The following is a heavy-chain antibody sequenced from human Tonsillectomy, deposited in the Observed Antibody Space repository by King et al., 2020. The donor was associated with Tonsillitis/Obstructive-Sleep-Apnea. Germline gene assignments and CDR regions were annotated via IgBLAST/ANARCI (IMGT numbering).Heavy chain of an antibody. CDR2: INPNSGGT. Sequence: QLVQSGAEVKKPGASVKVSCKASGYTFTGYYMHWVRQAPGQGLEWMGWINPNSGGTNYAQKSQGWVTMTRDTSISTAYLELSRLRSDDTAVYYCARGGGSTRPFWSGYKNWFDPWGQGTLVTVSS. V-gene: IGHV1-2*04. CDR3: ARGGGSTRPFWSGYKNWFDP. J-gene: IGHJ5*02. CDR1: GYTFTGYY. D-gene: IGHD3-3*01.